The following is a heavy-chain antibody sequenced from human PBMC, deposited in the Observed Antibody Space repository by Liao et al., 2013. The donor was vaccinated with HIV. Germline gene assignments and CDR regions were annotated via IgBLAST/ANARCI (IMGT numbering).Heavy chain of an antibody. J-gene: IGHJ4*02. CDR1: GASIYSHY. Sequence: QVQLQESGPGLVKPSETLSLTCNVSGASIYSHYWSWIRQPPGKGLEWIGEINHSGSTNYNPSLKRRVTISVDTSKNQFSLKLSSVTAADTAVYYCARGSSSWYFDYWGQGTLVTVSS. D-gene: IGHD6-13*01. CDR3: ARGSSSWYFDY. CDR2: INHSGST. V-gene: IGHV4-34*01.